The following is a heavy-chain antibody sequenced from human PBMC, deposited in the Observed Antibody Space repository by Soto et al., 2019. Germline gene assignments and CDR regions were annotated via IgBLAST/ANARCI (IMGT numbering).Heavy chain of an antibody. CDR3: AKRTAYCGGDCQGIDH. CDR2: ICFSGGNK. V-gene: IGHV3-33*06. D-gene: IGHD2-21*01. Sequence: GGSLRLSCAASGFTFSSYGMHWVRQAPGKGLEWVAVICFSGGNKFYADSVKGRFTISRDNSKNTLYLQMNSLRAEDTAVYYCAKRTAYCGGDCQGIDHWGQGTLVTVSS. CDR1: GFTFSSYG. J-gene: IGHJ4*02.